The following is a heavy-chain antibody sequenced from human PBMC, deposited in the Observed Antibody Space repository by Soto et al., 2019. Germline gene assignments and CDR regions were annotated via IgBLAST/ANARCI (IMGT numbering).Heavy chain of an antibody. CDR3: ATFYDSSGYRFDS. V-gene: IGHV4-4*02. J-gene: IGHJ4*02. CDR1: GGSISSSNW. D-gene: IGHD3-22*01. CDR2: IYHTGST. Sequence: QVQLQESGPGLVKPSGTLSLTCAVSGGSISSSNWWSWVRQPPGKGLEWIGEIYHTGSTNYNPSLKGRGTISADRSKNQFSLKLTSVTAADTAVYYCATFYDSSGYRFDSWGQGTLVTVSS.